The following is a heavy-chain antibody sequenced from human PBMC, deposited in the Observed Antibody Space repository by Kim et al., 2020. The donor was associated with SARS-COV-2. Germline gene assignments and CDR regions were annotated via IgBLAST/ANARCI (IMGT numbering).Heavy chain of an antibody. CDR3: AKVASSWLQPDFDY. Sequence: GGSLRLSCAASGFTFSTYAMSWVRQAPGKGLEWVASISGNDGSTYYADSVKGRFTISRDNTKNTLYLQMNSLRAEDTAVYYCAKVASSWLQPDFDYWGQGAPGTLSS. CDR1: GFTFSTYA. CDR2: ISGNDGST. V-gene: IGHV3-23*01. D-gene: IGHD5-12*01. J-gene: IGHJ4*02.